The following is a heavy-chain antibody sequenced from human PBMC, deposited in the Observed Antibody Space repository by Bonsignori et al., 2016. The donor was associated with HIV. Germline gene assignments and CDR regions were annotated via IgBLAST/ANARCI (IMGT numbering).Heavy chain of an antibody. D-gene: IGHD3-3*01. CDR3: ARAGILAIFGVSPGDF. Sequence: WVRQAPGQGLEWMGIIDPSGGSTNYAQNFEGRVILTRDTSTSTLYMELSSLTSNDTAVYYCARAGILAIFGVSPGDFWGQGTLVTVSS. V-gene: IGHV1-46*01. CDR2: IDPSGGST. J-gene: IGHJ4*02.